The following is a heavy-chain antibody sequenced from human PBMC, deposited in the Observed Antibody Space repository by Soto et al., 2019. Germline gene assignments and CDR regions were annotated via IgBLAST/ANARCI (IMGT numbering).Heavy chain of an antibody. V-gene: IGHV1-69*01. D-gene: IGHD3-3*01. J-gene: IGHJ6*02. Sequence: QVQLVKSGAEVKKPGSSVKVSCKASGGTFSSYAISWVRQAPGQGLEWMGGIIPIFATANYAQKFQGRVTLTADETTSTAYMELSSLRSEDTAVYYCARDEIFGVVPVYYYYYYGMDVWGQGTTVTVSS. CDR3: ARDEIFGVVPVYYYYYYGMDV. CDR1: GGTFSSYA. CDR2: IIPIFATA.